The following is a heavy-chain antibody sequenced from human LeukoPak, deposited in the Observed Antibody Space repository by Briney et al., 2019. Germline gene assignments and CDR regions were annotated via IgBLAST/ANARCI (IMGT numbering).Heavy chain of an antibody. CDR3: ARWYCSSTTCYYLDY. Sequence: SETLSLTCTVSGGSISSYYWSWIRQPPGRGLEYIGHIYYSGRTDYNPFLRSRVTISVDTSKNQFYLKLNSVTAADTAVYYCARWYCSSTTCYYLDYWGQGTLVTVSS. D-gene: IGHD2-2*01. J-gene: IGHJ4*02. CDR2: IYYSGRT. V-gene: IGHV4-59*01. CDR1: GGSISSYY.